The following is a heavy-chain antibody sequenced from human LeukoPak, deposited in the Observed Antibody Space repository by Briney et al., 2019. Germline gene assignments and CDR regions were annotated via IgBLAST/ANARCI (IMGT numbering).Heavy chain of an antibody. CDR3: ARCFSCGSGSYYNPFDY. D-gene: IGHD3-10*01. J-gene: IGHJ4*02. V-gene: IGHV4-34*01. Sequence: SETLSLTCALYGGSFSGYYWSWIRQPPGKGLEWIGEINHSGSTNYNPSLKSRVTISVDTSKNQFSLKLRSVTAADTAVYYCARCFSCGSGSYYNPFDYWGQGTLVTVSS. CDR1: GGSFSGYY. CDR2: INHSGST.